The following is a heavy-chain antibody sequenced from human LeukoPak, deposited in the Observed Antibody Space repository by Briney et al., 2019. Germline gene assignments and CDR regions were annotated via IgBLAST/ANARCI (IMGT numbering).Heavy chain of an antibody. CDR2: INPNSGGT. CDR1: RYTFTGYY. CDR3: ARKRGCDNWFDP. J-gene: IGHJ5*02. Sequence: ASVKVSCKASRYTFTGYYIHWVRQAPGQGLEWMGWINPNSGGTNYAQKFQGRVTMTRDTSISTAYMELSRLRSDDTAVYYCARKRGCDNWFDPWGQGTLVTVSS. D-gene: IGHD2-15*01. V-gene: IGHV1-2*02.